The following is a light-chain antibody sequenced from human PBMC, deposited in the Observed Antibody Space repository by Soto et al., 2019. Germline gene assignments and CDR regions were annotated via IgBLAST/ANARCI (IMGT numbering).Light chain of an antibody. Sequence: ETVMTQSPATLSVSPGERATFSCRASQSINTNLAWFHLKPGQAAGLLICGASIRAAGSPARFSGSGSGTEFSLTISSLQSEDFGVFFCQQYDQWWTFGQGTKVDI. J-gene: IGKJ1*01. CDR3: QQYDQWWT. V-gene: IGKV3-15*01. CDR1: QSINTN. CDR2: GAS.